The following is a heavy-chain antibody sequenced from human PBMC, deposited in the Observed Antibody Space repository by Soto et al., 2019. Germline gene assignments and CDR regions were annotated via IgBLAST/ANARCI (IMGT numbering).Heavy chain of an antibody. CDR1: GFTFSSYA. D-gene: IGHD2-2*01. V-gene: IGHV3-23*01. CDR2: ISGSGGST. Sequence: EVQLLESGGGLVQPGGSLRLSCAASGFTFSSYAMSWVRQAPGKGLEWVSAISGSGGSTYYADSVKGRFTISRDNSKNTLYLQMNSLRAEDTAVYYCAKERQPYTVGVPAAIPGAFDIWGQGTMVTVSS. J-gene: IGHJ3*02. CDR3: AKERQPYTVGVPAAIPGAFDI.